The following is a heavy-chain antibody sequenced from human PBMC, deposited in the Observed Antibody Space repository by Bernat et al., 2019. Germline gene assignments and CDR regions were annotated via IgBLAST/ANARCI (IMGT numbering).Heavy chain of an antibody. J-gene: IGHJ5*02. D-gene: IGHD1-26*01. V-gene: IGHV3-74*01. CDR3: ARDGGNYWGWFDP. CDR1: GFTFSSYW. Sequence: EVQLVESGGGLVQPGGSLRLSCAASGFTFSSYWMHWVRQAPGKGLVWVSRINSDGSSTSYADSVKGRFTSSRDNAKNTVYLQMNSLRAEDTAVYYCARDGGNYWGWFDPWGQGTLVTVSS. CDR2: INSDGSST.